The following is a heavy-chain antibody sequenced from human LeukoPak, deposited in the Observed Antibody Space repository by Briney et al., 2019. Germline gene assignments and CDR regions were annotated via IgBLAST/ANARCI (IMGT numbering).Heavy chain of an antibody. V-gene: IGHV4-4*07. D-gene: IGHD2-15*01. CDR1: GGSIGSYY. Sequence: SETLSLTCTVSGGSIGSYYWSWIRQPAGKGLEWIGRISTSGSTNYNPSLKSRVTMSVDTSKNQFSLKLSSVTAADTAVYYCARVNEKTDCSGGSCYYFDYWGQGTLVTVSS. CDR2: ISTSGST. CDR3: ARVNEKTDCSGGSCYYFDY. J-gene: IGHJ4*02.